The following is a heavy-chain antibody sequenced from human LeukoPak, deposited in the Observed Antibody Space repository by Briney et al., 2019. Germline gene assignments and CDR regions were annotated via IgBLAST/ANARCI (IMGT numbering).Heavy chain of an antibody. Sequence: GGSLRLSCAASGFTFSSYAINWVRQAPGKGLEWVSSISASGGSTYYADSVKGRFTISRDNSKNTLYLQMNSLRAEDTAVYYCAKPARTDYADYWGQGTLVTVSS. CDR1: GFTFSSYA. J-gene: IGHJ4*02. D-gene: IGHD1-14*01. CDR2: ISASGGST. V-gene: IGHV3-23*01. CDR3: AKPARTDYADY.